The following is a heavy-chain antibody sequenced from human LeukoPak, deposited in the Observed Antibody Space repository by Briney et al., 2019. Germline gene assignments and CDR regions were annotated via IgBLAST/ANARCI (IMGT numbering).Heavy chain of an antibody. CDR1: GFTFSSYG. J-gene: IGHJ5*02. CDR3: ARVKGCSGGSCYRSWFDP. V-gene: IGHV3-30*02. Sequence: GGSLRLSCAASGFTFSSYGTHWVRQAPGKGLEWVAFIRYDGSNKYYADSVKGRFTISRDNSKNTLYLQMNSLRAEDTAVYYCARVKGCSGGSCYRSWFDPWGQGTLVTVSS. CDR2: IRYDGSNK. D-gene: IGHD2-15*01.